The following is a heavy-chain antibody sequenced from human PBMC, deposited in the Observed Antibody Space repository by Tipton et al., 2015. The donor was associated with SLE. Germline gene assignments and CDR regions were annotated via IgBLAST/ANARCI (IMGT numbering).Heavy chain of an antibody. D-gene: IGHD4-17*01. J-gene: IGHJ4*02. Sequence: SLRLSCAASGFTFSSYAMHWVRQAPGKGLEWVAVISYDGSNKYYADPVKGRFTISRDNSKNTLYLQMNSLRAEDTAVYYCAKSYGDSLDYWGQGTLVTVSS. V-gene: IGHV3-30*04. CDR1: GFTFSSYA. CDR3: AKSYGDSLDY. CDR2: ISYDGSNK.